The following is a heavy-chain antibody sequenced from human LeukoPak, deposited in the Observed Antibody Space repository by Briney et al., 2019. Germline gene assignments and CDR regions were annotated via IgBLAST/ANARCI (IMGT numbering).Heavy chain of an antibody. CDR1: GFTFSTYS. Sequence: GGTLRLSCAASGFTFSTYSMNWLRQAPGEGLEWVSFISGRGNTMNYADSVKGRFTISRDNAKNSLYLQMNSLRDEDTAVYYCARDGHFDYWGQGTLVTVSS. CDR3: ARDGHFDY. CDR2: ISGRGNTM. J-gene: IGHJ4*02. V-gene: IGHV3-48*02.